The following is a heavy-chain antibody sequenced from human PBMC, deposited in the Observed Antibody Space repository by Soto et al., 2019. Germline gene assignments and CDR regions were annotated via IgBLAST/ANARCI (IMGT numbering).Heavy chain of an antibody. Sequence: SETLSLTCAVYGGSFSGYYWSWIRQPPGKGLEWIGEINHSGRTNENPSLKSRVTISVDTSKNQFSLKLRSVTAADTAVYYCARGITMKLAVQGDAPDNYYFDSWGQGSLVTV. CDR2: INHSGRT. CDR3: ARGITMKLAVQGDAPDNYYFDS. V-gene: IGHV4-34*01. D-gene: IGHD3-22*01. CDR1: GGSFSGYY. J-gene: IGHJ4*02.